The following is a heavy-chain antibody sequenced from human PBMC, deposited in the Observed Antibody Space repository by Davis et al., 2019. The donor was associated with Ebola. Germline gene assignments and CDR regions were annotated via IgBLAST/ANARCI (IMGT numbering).Heavy chain of an antibody. J-gene: IGHJ4*02. CDR2: INHSGST. CDR1: GGSFSGYY. V-gene: IGHV4-34*01. Sequence: SETLSLTCAVYGGSFSGYYWSWIRQPPGKGLEWIGEINHSGSTHYNPSLKSRVTISVDTSKNQFSLKLSSVTAADTAVYYCARDTRSSWYFYFDYWGQGTLVTVSS. CDR3: ARDTRSSWYFYFDY. D-gene: IGHD6-13*01.